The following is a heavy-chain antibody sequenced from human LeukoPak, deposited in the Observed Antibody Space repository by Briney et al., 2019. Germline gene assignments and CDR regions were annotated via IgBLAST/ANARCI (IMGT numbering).Heavy chain of an antibody. CDR3: ARHGGYNVWSYTRRGFDS. D-gene: IGHD3-3*01. CDR2: IYPGDSDT. V-gene: IGHV5-51*01. Sequence: KHGESLKISCKASGYSFSTYWIGWVRQMPGKGLEWMGIIYPGDSDTRYSPSFQGQVTISADKSTTVAYLQWSSLTASDTAIYYCARHGGYNVWSYTRRGFDSWGQGTLVTVSS. J-gene: IGHJ4*02. CDR1: GYSFSTYW.